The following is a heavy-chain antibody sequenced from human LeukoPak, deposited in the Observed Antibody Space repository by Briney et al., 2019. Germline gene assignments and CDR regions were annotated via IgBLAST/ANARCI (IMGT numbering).Heavy chain of an antibody. CDR2: IYTSGST. Sequence: SETLSLTCTVSGYSISSGYYWGWIRQPAGKGLEWIGRIYTSGSTNYNPSLKSRVTMSVDTSKNQFSLKLSSVTAADTAVYYCARDRGIAVAGLDYWGQGTLVTVSS. D-gene: IGHD6-19*01. J-gene: IGHJ4*02. V-gene: IGHV4-4*07. CDR3: ARDRGIAVAGLDY. CDR1: GYSISSGYY.